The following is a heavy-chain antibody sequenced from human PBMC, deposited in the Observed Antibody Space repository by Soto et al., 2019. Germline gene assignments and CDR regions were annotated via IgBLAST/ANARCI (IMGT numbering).Heavy chain of an antibody. V-gene: IGHV4-39*01. CDR3: ARQDDSSRFYYNWFDP. Sequence: SETLSLTCTVSGGSVSSSSYYWGWIRQPPGRALGWIGSIYYSGTTYYNPSLSSRVSMSVDTSKNQFSLRVSSVTAADTAVYYCARQDDSSRFYYNWFDPWGQGTQVTVSS. CDR1: GGSVSSSSYY. J-gene: IGHJ5*02. CDR2: IYYSGTT. D-gene: IGHD3-22*01.